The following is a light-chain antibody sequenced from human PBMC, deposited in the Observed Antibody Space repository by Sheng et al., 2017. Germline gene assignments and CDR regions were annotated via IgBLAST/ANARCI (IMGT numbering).Light chain of an antibody. Sequence: QSALTQPASVSASPGQTITISCTGTPTDVGNYNYVSWFQQYPGKVPQLIIYDVVNRPSSVSGRFSGSKSGNTASLTIIGLQAEDEADYYCASYTATKTWVFGGGTKLTV. CDR3: ASYTATKTWV. V-gene: IGLV2-14*03. CDR1: PTDVGNYNY. J-gene: IGLJ3*02. CDR2: DVV.